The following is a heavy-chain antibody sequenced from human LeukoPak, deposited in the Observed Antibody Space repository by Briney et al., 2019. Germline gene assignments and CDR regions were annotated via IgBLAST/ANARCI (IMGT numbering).Heavy chain of an antibody. D-gene: IGHD5-18*01. CDR2: INHSGST. CDR3: ARTTEGGYTYGYSYYYYMDV. Sequence: PSETLSLTCAVYGGSFSNYYWSWIRQPPGKGLEWIGEINHSGSTNYNPSLKSRVTISVDTSKNQFSLKLSSVTAADTAVYYCARTTEGGYTYGYSYYYYMDVWGKGTTVTISS. J-gene: IGHJ6*03. CDR1: GGSFSNYY. V-gene: IGHV4-34*01.